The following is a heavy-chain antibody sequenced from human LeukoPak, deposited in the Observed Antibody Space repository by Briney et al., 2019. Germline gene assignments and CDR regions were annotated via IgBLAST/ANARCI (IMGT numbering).Heavy chain of an antibody. D-gene: IGHD3/OR15-3a*01. Sequence: PSETLSLTCAVYGGSFSGYYWTWIRQPPGKGLEWIGEGLHTGSANYNPSLKSRVTISVDTSKKQFSLKLTSVTAADTAVYYCARGLRYFGLNWGQGTLVTVSS. CDR1: GGSFSGYY. J-gene: IGHJ4*02. CDR3: ARGLRYFGLN. CDR2: GLHTGSA. V-gene: IGHV4-34*01.